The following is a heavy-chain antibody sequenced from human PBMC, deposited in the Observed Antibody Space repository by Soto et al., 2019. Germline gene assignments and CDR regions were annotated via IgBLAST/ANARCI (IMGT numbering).Heavy chain of an antibody. D-gene: IGHD2-2*02. V-gene: IGHV3-33*01. CDR1: GFTFSSYG. CDR3: ARDRGEVVPAAIGWFDP. J-gene: IGHJ5*02. CDR2: IWYDGSNK. Sequence: LRLSCAASGFTFSSYGMHWVRQAPGKGLEWVAVIWYDGSNKYYADSVKGRFTISRDNSKNTLYLQMNSLRAEDTAVYYCARDRGEVVPAAIGWFDPWGQGTLVT.